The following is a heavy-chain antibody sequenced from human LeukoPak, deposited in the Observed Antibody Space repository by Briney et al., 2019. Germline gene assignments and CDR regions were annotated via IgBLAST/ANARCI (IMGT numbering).Heavy chain of an antibody. Sequence: AGGSLRLSCAASGFTFDDYAMHWVRQAPGKGLGWVSRITWNSGSIDYADSVKGRFTISRDNAKNSLYLQMNNLRAEDTALYYCAKDMRGAAGLDYWGQGTLVTVSS. D-gene: IGHD6-13*01. CDR1: GFTFDDYA. CDR2: ITWNSGSI. CDR3: AKDMRGAAGLDY. V-gene: IGHV3-9*01. J-gene: IGHJ4*02.